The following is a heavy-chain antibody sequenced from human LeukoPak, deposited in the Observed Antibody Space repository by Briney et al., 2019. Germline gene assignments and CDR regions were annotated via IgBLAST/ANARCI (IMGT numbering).Heavy chain of an antibody. D-gene: IGHD3-10*01. CDR3: AGDRGRWTYFDY. Sequence: PGGSLRLSCAASGFTFSSYAVHWVRQAPGKGLEWVAVISYDGNNKYSADSVKGRFTISRDNSKNTLYLQMRSLRVEDTAIYYCAGDRGRWTYFDYWGQGTLVTVSS. V-gene: IGHV3-30*04. CDR2: ISYDGNNK. J-gene: IGHJ4*02. CDR1: GFTFSSYA.